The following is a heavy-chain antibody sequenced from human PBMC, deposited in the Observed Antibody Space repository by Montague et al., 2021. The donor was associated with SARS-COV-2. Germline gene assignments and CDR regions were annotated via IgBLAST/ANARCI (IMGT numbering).Heavy chain of an antibody. Sequence: SLRLSCAASGFIFSSYEMNWVPQAPGKGLEWVSYISNSGDTKYYADSVKGRFTISRDNAKNSLYLQMSSLRAEDTAVYYCARAGEDYYYDSSGFLYWGQGILVTVSS. CDR3: ARAGEDYYYDSSGFLY. J-gene: IGHJ4*02. V-gene: IGHV3-48*03. D-gene: IGHD3-22*01. CDR2: ISNSGDTK. CDR1: GFIFSSYE.